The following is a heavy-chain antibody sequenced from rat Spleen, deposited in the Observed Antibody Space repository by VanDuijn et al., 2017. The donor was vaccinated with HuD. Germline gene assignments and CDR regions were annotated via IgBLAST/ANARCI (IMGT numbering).Heavy chain of an antibody. CDR2: ISYDGTGT. CDR1: GFTLSNYG. Sequence: EVQLVESGGGSVQPGRSMKLSCAASGFTLSNYGMAWVRQISTKGLEWVATISYDGTGTYYRDSVKGRFTISRDNAKSTLYLQMDSLRSEDTATYYCTSHYDGTYPFTYWGQGTLVTVSS. J-gene: IGHJ3*01. D-gene: IGHD1-12*02. V-gene: IGHV5-29*01. CDR3: TSHYDGTYPFTY.